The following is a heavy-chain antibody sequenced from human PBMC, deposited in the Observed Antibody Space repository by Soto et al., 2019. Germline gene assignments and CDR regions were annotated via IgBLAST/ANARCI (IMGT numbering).Heavy chain of an antibody. Sequence: PGGSLRLSCAASGFTFSSYGMHWVRQAPGKGLEWVAVIWYDGSNKYYADTVKGRFTISRDNSKNTLYLQMNSLRAEDTAVYYCAKDWSQLRFLEWFPSDYYYMDVWGKGTTVTVSS. J-gene: IGHJ6*03. D-gene: IGHD3-3*01. CDR3: AKDWSQLRFLEWFPSDYYYMDV. CDR1: GFTFSSYG. CDR2: IWYDGSNK. V-gene: IGHV3-33*06.